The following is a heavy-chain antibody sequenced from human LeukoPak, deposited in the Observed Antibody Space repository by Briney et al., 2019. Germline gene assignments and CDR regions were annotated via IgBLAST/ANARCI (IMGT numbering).Heavy chain of an antibody. D-gene: IGHD6-6*01. CDR1: GGSISTYY. Sequence: SETLSLTCTVSGGSISTYYWSWIRQPAGKGLEWIGRIHTSGSTDYNPSLESRVTLSVDTSRNQFSLKLSSVTAADTAVYYCAREGSMTARPFVSIDYWGQGTLVTVSS. J-gene: IGHJ4*02. CDR2: IHTSGST. CDR3: AREGSMTARPFVSIDY. V-gene: IGHV4-4*07.